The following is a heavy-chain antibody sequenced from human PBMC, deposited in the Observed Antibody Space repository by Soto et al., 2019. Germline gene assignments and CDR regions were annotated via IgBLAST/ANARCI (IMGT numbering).Heavy chain of an antibody. J-gene: IGHJ3*01. Sequence: PSETLSLTCAVSGGSISSGGYSWNWIRQPPGKGLEWIGYIYHSGSTYYNPSLKSRVTISVDTSKNQFSLKLSSVTAADTAVYYCARYFMVRGVMSAFDLWGQGTMVTVSS. CDR1: GGSISSGGYS. CDR2: IYHSGST. V-gene: IGHV4-30-2*01. CDR3: ARYFMVRGVMSAFDL. D-gene: IGHD3-10*01.